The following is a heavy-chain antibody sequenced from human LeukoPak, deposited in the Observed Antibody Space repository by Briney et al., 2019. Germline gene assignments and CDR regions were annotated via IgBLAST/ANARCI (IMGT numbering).Heavy chain of an antibody. V-gene: IGHV3-33*06. D-gene: IGHD3-16*01. CDR2: IWYDGSNK. J-gene: IGHJ4*02. CDR1: GFTFSSYG. CDR3: AKSFMITFGGVILYFDY. Sequence: GGSLRLSCAASGFTFSSYGMHWVRQAPGKGLEWVAVIWYDGSNKYYADSVKGRFTISRDNSKNTLYLQMNSLRAEDTAVYYCAKSFMITFGGVILYFDYWGQGTLVTVSS.